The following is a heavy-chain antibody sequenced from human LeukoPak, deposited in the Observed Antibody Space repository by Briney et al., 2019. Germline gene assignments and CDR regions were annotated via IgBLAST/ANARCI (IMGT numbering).Heavy chain of an antibody. V-gene: IGHV4-4*09. CDR3: ASAGEETWSFSGALDI. J-gene: IGHJ3*02. CDR2: IYTSGST. D-gene: IGHD3-10*01. Sequence: SETLSLTCTVSGGSISSYFWSWIRQAPGKGLELIGYIYTSGSTNYNPSLKSRVTISVDTSKNQLSLELSSVTAADTAVYYCASAGEETWSFSGALDIWGQGTMVTVSS. CDR1: GGSISSYF.